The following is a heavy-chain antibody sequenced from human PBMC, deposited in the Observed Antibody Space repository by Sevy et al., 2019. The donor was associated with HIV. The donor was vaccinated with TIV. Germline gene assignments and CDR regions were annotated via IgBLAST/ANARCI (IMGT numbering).Heavy chain of an antibody. CDR2: ISYDGSAK. D-gene: IGHD6-19*01. J-gene: IGHJ4*02. V-gene: IGHV3-30*14. CDR1: GFTFSSFT. Sequence: GGSLRLSCAASGFTFSSFTMHRVRQPPSKGLEWVALISYDGSAKYYTDSVKGRFTISRDNYKNTLHLQVNSLTTEDMAVYYCARGGGESSGWSYFFDYWGQGALVTVSS. CDR3: ARGGGESSGWSYFFDY.